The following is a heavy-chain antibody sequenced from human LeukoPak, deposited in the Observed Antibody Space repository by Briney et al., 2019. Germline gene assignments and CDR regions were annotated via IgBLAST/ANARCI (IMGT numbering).Heavy chain of an antibody. V-gene: IGHV1-69*04. J-gene: IGHJ4*02. CDR1: GGTFSSYA. CDR2: IIPILGIA. D-gene: IGHD1-1*01. CDR3: ARSTRYNWNDDY. Sequence: GSSVKVSCKASGGTFSSYAISWVRQAPGQGLEWMGRIIPILGIANYAQKFQGRVTITADKSTSTAYMELSSLRSEDTAVYYCARSTRYNWNDDYWGQGTLVTVSS.